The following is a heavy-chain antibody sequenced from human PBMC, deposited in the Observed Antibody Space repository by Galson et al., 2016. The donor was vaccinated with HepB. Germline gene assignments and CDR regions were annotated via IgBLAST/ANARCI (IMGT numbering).Heavy chain of an antibody. CDR1: GFIVNTNY. CDR3: ARDNHLQGRRIDY. J-gene: IGHJ4*02. Sequence: SLRLSCAVSGFIVNTNYMHWVRQAPGQGLEWVSVIYTCTATFYADSVKGRFTISRDDSKNILFLQMDNLRAEDTAVYYCARDNHLQGRRIDYWGQGTPVTVSS. D-gene: IGHD1-14*01. CDR2: IYTCTAT. V-gene: IGHV3-53*01.